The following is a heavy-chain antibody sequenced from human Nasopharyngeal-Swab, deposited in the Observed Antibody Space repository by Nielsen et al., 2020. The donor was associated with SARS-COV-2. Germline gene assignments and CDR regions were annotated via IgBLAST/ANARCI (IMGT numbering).Heavy chain of an antibody. CDR2: INPGGGSA. Sequence: WVGQAPGQGIEWMGIINPGGGSARYSQNFQGRVTMTRDTSTNTVYMELYSLTSEDTAVYYCAGGGDPREVVAATDCFDPWGQGTLVTVSS. V-gene: IGHV1-46*01. D-gene: IGHD2-15*01. CDR3: AGGGDPREVVAATDCFDP. J-gene: IGHJ5*02.